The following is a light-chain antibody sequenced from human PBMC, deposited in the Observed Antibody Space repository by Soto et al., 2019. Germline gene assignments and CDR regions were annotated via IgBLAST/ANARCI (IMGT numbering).Light chain of an antibody. CDR3: ASWDDSLSAGV. J-gene: IGLJ3*02. CDR2: TDY. CDR1: NSNIGTYT. V-gene: IGLV1-44*01. Sequence: QSVLTQPPSASGTPGQRVIISCSGSNSNIGTYTVNWYQQLPGTAPKLLIYTDYQRPSGVPDRFSGSKSGASASLGISGRQYEDEADYYCASWDDSLSAGVFGGGTKLTVL.